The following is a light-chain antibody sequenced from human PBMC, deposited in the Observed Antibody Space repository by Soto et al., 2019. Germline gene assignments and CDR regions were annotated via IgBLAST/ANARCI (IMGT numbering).Light chain of an antibody. CDR3: QQYHNWPIT. V-gene: IGKV3-15*01. Sequence: EILMTPSPASLSVSHEESATLSCRASQSVSSNLAWHQQKPGQAPRILMYDASTRATGISARFSGSGSGTEFTLTISSLQSEDFAVYYCQQYHNWPITFGQGTRLEIK. CDR2: DAS. CDR1: QSVSSN. J-gene: IGKJ5*01.